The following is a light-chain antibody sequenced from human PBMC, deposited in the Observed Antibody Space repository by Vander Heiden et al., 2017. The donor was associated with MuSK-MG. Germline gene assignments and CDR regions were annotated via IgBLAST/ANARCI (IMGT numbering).Light chain of an antibody. Sequence: DIVMPQSPDSLAVSLGERATINCKSSQSVLYSSNNKNYLAWYQQKPGQPPKLLIYWASTRESGVPDRFSGSGSGTDFTLTISNRQAEDVAVYYCHQYYSPPLTFGGGTKVESK. CDR2: WAS. J-gene: IGKJ4*01. CDR3: HQYYSPPLT. CDR1: QSVLYSSNNKNY. V-gene: IGKV4-1*01.